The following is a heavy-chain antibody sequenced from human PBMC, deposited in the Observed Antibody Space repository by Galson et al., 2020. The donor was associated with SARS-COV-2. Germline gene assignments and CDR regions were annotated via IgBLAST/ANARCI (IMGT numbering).Heavy chain of an antibody. CDR3: SSGWSPSHSLDYYYGMDV. CDR1: GYTFTGYY. CDR2: INPNSGGT. J-gene: IGHJ6*02. V-gene: IGHV1-2*06. Sequence: ASVKVSCKASGYTFTGYYMHWVRQAPGQGLEWMGRINPNSGGTNYAQKFQGRVTMTRDTSISTAYMELSRLRSDDTAVYYCSSGWSPSHSLDYYYGMDVWGQGTTVTVSS. D-gene: IGHD6-19*01.